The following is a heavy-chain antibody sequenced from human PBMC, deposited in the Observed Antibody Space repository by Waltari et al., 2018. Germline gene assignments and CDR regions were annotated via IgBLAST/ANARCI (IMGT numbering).Heavy chain of an antibody. D-gene: IGHD5-12*01. CDR3: ASARYDSGYVFYYGMDV. CDR1: GGPFSSYA. Sequence: QVQLVQSGAEVTKPGSSVKVSCKASGGPFSSYAISWVRQAPGQGLEWMGRIIPIFGTANYAQKFQGRVTITADESTSTAYMELSSLRSEDTAVYYCASARYDSGYVFYYGMDVWGQGTTVTVSS. J-gene: IGHJ6*02. CDR2: IIPIFGTA. V-gene: IGHV1-69*15.